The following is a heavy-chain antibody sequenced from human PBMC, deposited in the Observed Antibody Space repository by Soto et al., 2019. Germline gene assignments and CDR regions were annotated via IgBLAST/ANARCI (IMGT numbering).Heavy chain of an antibody. J-gene: IGHJ4*02. CDR3: ARGGHVVVVTAALDY. CDR1: GDTFTEYY. D-gene: IGHD2-21*02. V-gene: IGHV1-46*01. Sequence: QVQLMQSGAEVKKPGASVKVSCKASGDTFTEYYIHWVRQAPGQGLEWMGTVNPSGGHTTYAQHFLGRVTMXRDTSTSTLYMELTSLTSEDTAVYYCARGGHVVVVTAALDYWGQGTLVTVSS. CDR2: VNPSGGHT.